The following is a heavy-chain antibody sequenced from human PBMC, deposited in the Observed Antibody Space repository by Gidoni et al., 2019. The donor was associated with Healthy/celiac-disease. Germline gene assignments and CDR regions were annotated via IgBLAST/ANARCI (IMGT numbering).Heavy chain of an antibody. Sequence: QVQLQESGPGLVKPSQTLSPTCTVSGGPISSGGYYWSCIHQHPGKGLEWIGYIYYSGSTYYNPSLKSRVTISVDTSKNQFALKLSCVTAADTAVYYCARARITGTTRWSFDPWGQGTLVTVSS. CDR3: ARARITGTTRWSFDP. J-gene: IGHJ5*02. D-gene: IGHD1-7*01. CDR1: GGPISSGGYY. V-gene: IGHV4-31*03. CDR2: IYYSGST.